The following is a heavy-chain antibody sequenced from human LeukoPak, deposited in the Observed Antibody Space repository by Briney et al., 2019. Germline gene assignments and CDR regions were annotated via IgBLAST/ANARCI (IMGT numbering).Heavy chain of an antibody. CDR2: TYYRSKWFN. CDR1: GDSVSSNSAA. V-gene: IGHV6-1*01. Sequence: SQTLSLTCAISGDSVSSNSAAWNWIRQSPSRRLEWLGRTYYRSKWFNDYAVSVKSRITINPDTSKNQFSLQLNSVTPEDTAVYYCAREGGEEMATIGLFDYWGQGTLVTVSS. J-gene: IGHJ4*02. D-gene: IGHD5-24*01. CDR3: AREGGEEMATIGLFDY.